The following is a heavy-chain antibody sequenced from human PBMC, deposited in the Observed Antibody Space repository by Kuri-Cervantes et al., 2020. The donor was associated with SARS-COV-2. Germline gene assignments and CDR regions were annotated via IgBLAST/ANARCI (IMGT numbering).Heavy chain of an antibody. J-gene: IGHJ4*02. Sequence: GGSLRLSCAASGFTFSSYAMSWVRQAPGKGLEWVSAISGSGGSTYYADSVKGRFTISRDNSKNTLYLQMNSLRAEDTAVYYCAKDRGDYELLGYYFDYWGQGTLVTVSS. V-gene: IGHV3-23*01. CDR3: AKDRGDYELLGYYFDY. CDR1: GFTFSSYA. CDR2: ISGSGGST. D-gene: IGHD4-17*01.